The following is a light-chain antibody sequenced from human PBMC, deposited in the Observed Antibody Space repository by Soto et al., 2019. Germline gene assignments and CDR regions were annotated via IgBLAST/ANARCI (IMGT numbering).Light chain of an antibody. CDR3: AAWDNSLRWV. Sequence: QSVLTQPPSVSGAPGQTVTISCSGSSSNIGSNFVYWYQQVPGTAPKLLIYRTDQRPSGVPDRFSGSKPGASAYLAISGLRSDDEADYYCAAWDNSLRWVFGGGTKVTVL. V-gene: IGLV1-47*01. CDR2: RTD. J-gene: IGLJ3*02. CDR1: SSNIGSNF.